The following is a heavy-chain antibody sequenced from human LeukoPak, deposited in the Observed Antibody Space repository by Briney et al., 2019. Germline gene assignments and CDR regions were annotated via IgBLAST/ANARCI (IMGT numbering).Heavy chain of an antibody. CDR3: ARGSRDGYNYNY. J-gene: IGHJ4*02. V-gene: IGHV1-8*01. CDR1: GYTFTSYD. CDR2: MNPNSGNT. D-gene: IGHD5-24*01. Sequence: ASVKVSCKASGYTFTSYDINWVRQATGQGLEWMGWMNPNSGNTGYAQKFQGRVTMTRNTSISTAYMELSSLRSEDTAVYYCARGSRDGYNYNYWGQGTLVTVSS.